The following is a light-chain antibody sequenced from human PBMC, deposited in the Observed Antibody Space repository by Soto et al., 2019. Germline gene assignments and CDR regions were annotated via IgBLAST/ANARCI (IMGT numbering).Light chain of an antibody. CDR3: TSYTTSNTLT. CDR1: SRDIGAYNY. J-gene: IGLJ2*01. Sequence: QSALTQPASVSGSPGQSITLSCTGTSRDIGAYNYVSWFQQYPGKAPKCMIHDVNNRPSGVSNRFSGSKSGNTASLTISGLQAEDEAVYYCTSYTTSNTLTLGGGTQLTVL. CDR2: DVN. V-gene: IGLV2-14*03.